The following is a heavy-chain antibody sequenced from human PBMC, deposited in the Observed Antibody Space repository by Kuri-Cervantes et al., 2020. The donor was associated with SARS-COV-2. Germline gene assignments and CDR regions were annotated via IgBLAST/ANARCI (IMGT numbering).Heavy chain of an antibody. CDR2: IYYSGST. Sequence: SETLSLTCTVSGGSISSHYWSWIRQPPGKGLEWIGYIYYSGSTNYNPSLKSRVTMSVDTSKNQFSLKLSSVTAADTAVYYCARAPVSAFDIWGQGTMVTVSS. CDR1: GGSISSHY. CDR3: ARAPVSAFDI. V-gene: IGHV4-59*11. J-gene: IGHJ3*02.